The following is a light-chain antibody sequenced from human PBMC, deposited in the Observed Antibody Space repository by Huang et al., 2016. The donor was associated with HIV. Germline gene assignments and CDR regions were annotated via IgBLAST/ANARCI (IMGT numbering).Light chain of an antibody. CDR3: QQYTNWPRT. J-gene: IGKJ1*01. Sequence: EIVMTQSPATLSVSPGESATLSCRASQTVSRNLAWYQQKPGQAPKLLIFDASTRATGIPARFSGSGSGTEFTRTISSLQSADFAVYYCQQYTNWPRTFGHGTKVEFK. CDR2: DAS. V-gene: IGKV3D-15*01. CDR1: QTVSRN.